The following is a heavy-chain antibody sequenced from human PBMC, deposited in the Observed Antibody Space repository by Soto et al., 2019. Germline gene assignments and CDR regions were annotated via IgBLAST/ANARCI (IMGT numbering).Heavy chain of an antibody. Sequence: QVQLQQWGAGLLKASETLSLTCAVYGGSFSGYYWSWIRQPSGKGLEWVGEINSGGRTNYNPSLSSRVSISVDTSKNQLSLKVRSVIAADTAVYYCARRDYSGWFFDYWGQGTLVTVS. CDR3: ARRDYSGWFFDY. D-gene: IGHD6-19*01. CDR1: GGSFSGYY. J-gene: IGHJ4*02. CDR2: INSGGRT. V-gene: IGHV4-34*01.